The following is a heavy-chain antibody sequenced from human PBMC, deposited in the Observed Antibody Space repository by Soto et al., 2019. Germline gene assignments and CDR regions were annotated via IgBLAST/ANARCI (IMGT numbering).Heavy chain of an antibody. D-gene: IGHD3-10*01. Sequence: QLQLQESGSGLVKPSQTLSLTCAVSGGSISSGGYSWSWIRQPPGKGLEWIGYIYHSGNTYYNPDPKSRVTKSIDRSENQFSLKLSSVTGADTAVYYCGRDGVGYGSGSFDYWGQGTLVTVSS. CDR1: GGSISSGGYS. CDR2: IYHSGNT. V-gene: IGHV4-30-2*01. J-gene: IGHJ4*02. CDR3: GRDGVGYGSGSFDY.